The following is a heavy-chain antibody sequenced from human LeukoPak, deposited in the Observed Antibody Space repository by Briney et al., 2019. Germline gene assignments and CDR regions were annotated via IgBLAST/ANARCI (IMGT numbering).Heavy chain of an antibody. D-gene: IGHD3-22*01. CDR1: GYTFTGYY. CDR2: INPNSGGT. Sequence: ASVKVSCKASGYTFTGYYMHWVRQAPGQGLEWMGWINPNSGGTNYAQKFQGRVTMTRDTSISTAYMELSRLRSDDTAVYYCASAPPYYYDSSGYLGYWGQGTTVTVSS. CDR3: ASAPPYYYDSSGYLGY. J-gene: IGHJ4*03. V-gene: IGHV1-2*02.